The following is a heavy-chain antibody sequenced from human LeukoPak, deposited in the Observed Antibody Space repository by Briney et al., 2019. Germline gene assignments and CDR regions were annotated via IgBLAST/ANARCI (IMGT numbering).Heavy chain of an antibody. D-gene: IGHD6-6*01. CDR1: GGSLSSGGYY. J-gene: IGHJ4*02. V-gene: IGHV4-31*03. CDR2: IYYSGST. Sequence: PSQTLSLTRTVSGGSLSSGGYYASWIRQHPGTGLEWIGYIYYSGSTYYNPSLKSRVTIAVDTSKNQFSLKLSSVTAADTAVYYCARGRYSSSAYWGQGTLVTVSS. CDR3: ARGRYSSSAY.